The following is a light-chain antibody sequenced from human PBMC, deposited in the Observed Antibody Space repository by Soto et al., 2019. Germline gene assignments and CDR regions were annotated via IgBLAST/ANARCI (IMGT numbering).Light chain of an antibody. J-gene: IGKJ1*01. Sequence: EIVLTQSPGILSLSPGERATLSCRASETVSSNLAWYQQKLGQAPRLLIYGASTRATGIPARFSGSGSGTQFTLTISSLQSEDFAVYYCQQYNNWPRTFGQGTKVDIK. V-gene: IGKV3-15*01. CDR2: GAS. CDR1: ETVSSN. CDR3: QQYNNWPRT.